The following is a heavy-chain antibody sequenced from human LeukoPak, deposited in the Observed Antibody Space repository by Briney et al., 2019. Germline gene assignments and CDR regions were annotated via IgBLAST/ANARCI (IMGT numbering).Heavy chain of an antibody. CDR2: ISYDGSNK. V-gene: IGHV3-30-3*01. Sequence: GRSLRLSCAASGFTFSGYAMHWVRQAPGKGLEWVAVISYDGSNKYYADSVKGRFTISRDMSKNTLYLQMNSLRAEDTAVYYCAREVVTGRQYFDYWGQGTLVTVSS. D-gene: IGHD4-23*01. CDR3: AREVVTGRQYFDY. CDR1: GFTFSGYA. J-gene: IGHJ4*02.